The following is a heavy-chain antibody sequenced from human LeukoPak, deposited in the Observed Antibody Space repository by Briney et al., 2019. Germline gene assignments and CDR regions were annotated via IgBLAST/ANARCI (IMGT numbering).Heavy chain of an antibody. CDR1: GFTVSSNY. D-gene: IGHD3-10*01. CDR3: FVGPHPYDSGDWPPN. V-gene: IGHV3-66*01. Sequence: PGGSLRLSCAASGFTVSSNYMSWVRQPPGKGLEGVSVMYSGGSKYYADSVKGRFTISRDNSKNTVYLQMNSLRSDDTAVYYCFVGPHPYDSGDWPPNWGQGTLVTVSS. CDR2: MYSGGSK. J-gene: IGHJ4*02.